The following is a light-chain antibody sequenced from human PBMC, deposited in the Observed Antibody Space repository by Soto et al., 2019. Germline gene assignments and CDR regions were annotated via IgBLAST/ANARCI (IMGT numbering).Light chain of an antibody. V-gene: IGKV3-20*01. CDR2: GAS. Sequence: EIVLTQSPGTLSLSPGERATLSCRASQSVSSSYLAWYQQKPGQAPRLLIYGASTRATGIPARFSGSGSGTDFTLTISRLEPEDSAVYYCQQYGSSPTWTLGQGTKVDIK. CDR1: QSVSSSY. CDR3: QQYGSSPTWT. J-gene: IGKJ1*01.